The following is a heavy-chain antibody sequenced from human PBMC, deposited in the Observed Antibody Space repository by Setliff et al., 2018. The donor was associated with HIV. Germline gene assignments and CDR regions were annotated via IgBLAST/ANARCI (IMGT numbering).Heavy chain of an antibody. CDR1: GGSISSSSYY. J-gene: IGHJ4*02. CDR2: IYYTGSA. D-gene: IGHD3-22*01. CDR3: ASGYQYDSSGYYYVTPIDY. V-gene: IGHV4-39*01. Sequence: SETLSLICTVSGGSISSSSYYWGCIRQPPGKGLEWIGSIYYTGSANYNPSLKSRVTMSVDTSKNQFSLKLSSVTAADTAVYYCASGYQYDSSGYYYVTPIDYWGQGTLVTVSS.